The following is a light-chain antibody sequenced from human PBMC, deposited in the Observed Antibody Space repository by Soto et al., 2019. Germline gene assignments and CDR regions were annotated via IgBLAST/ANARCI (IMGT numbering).Light chain of an antibody. V-gene: IGLV2-14*01. CDR3: SSYTSSSTPYV. Sequence: QSALTQPASVSGSPGQSITISCTGTCSDVGGYNYVSWYQQHPGKAPKLMIYEVSNRPSGVSNRFSGSKSGNTASLTISGLQAEDEADYYCSSYTSSSTPYVFGTGTKVPS. CDR2: EVS. CDR1: CSDVGGYNY. J-gene: IGLJ1*01.